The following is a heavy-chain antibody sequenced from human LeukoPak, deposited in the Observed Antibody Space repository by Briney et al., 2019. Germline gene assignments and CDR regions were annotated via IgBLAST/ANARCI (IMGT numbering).Heavy chain of an antibody. CDR3: ARDREQWLVYYFDY. J-gene: IGHJ4*02. D-gene: IGHD6-19*01. CDR2: IYYSGST. Sequence: PSETLSLTCTVSGGSISSSSYYWGWIRQPPGKGLEWIGSIYYSGSTYYNPSLKSRVTISVDTSKNQFSLKLSSVTAADTAVYYCARDREQWLVYYFDYWGQGTLVTVSS. V-gene: IGHV4-39*07. CDR1: GGSISSSSYY.